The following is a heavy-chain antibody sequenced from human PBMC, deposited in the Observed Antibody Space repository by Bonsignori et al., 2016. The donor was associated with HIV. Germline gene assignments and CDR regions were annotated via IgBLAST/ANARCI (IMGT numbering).Heavy chain of an antibody. J-gene: IGHJ4*02. V-gene: IGHV1-2*02. D-gene: IGHD2-2*01. CDR2: INPNSGGT. CDR3: ARDKEYQLPFDY. Sequence: WVRQAPGQGLEWMGWINPNSGGTNYAQKFQGRVTMTRDTSISTAYMELSRLRSDDTAVYYCARDKEYQLPFDYWGQGTLVTVSS.